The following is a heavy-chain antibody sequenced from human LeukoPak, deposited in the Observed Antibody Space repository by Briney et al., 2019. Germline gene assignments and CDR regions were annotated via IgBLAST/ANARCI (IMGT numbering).Heavy chain of an antibody. CDR2: ISAYNGNT. J-gene: IGHJ6*03. CDR1: GYTFTSYG. CDR3: ARTSRAAGTVYYYYMDV. D-gene: IGHD6-13*01. Sequence: ASVKVSCKASGYTFTSYGISWVRQAPGQGLEWMGWISAYNGNTNYAQKLQGRVTMTTDTSTSTAYMELRSLRSDDTAVYYCARTSRAAGTVYYYYMDVWGKGTTVTVSS. V-gene: IGHV1-18*01.